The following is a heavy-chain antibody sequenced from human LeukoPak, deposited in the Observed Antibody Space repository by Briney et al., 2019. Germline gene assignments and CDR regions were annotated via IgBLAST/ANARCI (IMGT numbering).Heavy chain of an antibody. Sequence: PGGSLRLSCAASGINFRASGMHWVRQAPGMGLEWVTFIQTDGSDKRYADSVAGRFTISRDDSKNTVYLHMNSLRPDDSALYYCAREGGTVVVGRFDYWGQGTLVTVSS. D-gene: IGHD2-2*01. CDR3: AREGGTVVVGRFDY. CDR1: GINFRASG. J-gene: IGHJ4*02. V-gene: IGHV3-30*02. CDR2: IQTDGSDK.